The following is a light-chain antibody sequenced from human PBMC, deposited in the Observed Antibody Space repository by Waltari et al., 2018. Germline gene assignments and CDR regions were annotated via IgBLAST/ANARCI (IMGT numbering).Light chain of an antibody. CDR1: SGHSFYP. CDR3: QTWGTGTWV. Sequence: QLVLTQSPSASASLGASVKLSCTLSSGHSFYPIAWHQQQPEKGPRFLMKVNNDGSHMKGDGIPDRFSGSSSGAECYLTISSLQSEDEADYYCQTWGTGTWVFGGGTKLTVL. CDR2: VNNDGSH. V-gene: IGLV4-69*01. J-gene: IGLJ3*02.